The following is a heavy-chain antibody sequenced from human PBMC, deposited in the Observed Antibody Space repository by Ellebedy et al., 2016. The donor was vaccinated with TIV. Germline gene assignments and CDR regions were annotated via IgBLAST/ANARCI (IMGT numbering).Heavy chain of an antibody. V-gene: IGHV4-39*07. CDR3: ARDPNDYGGHSGHYYMDV. J-gene: IGHJ6*03. CDR1: GGSISSSSYY. Sequence: SETLSLTXTVPGGSISSSSYYWGWIRQPPGKGLEWIGSIYYSGSTYYNPSLKSRVTISVDTSKNQFSLKLSSVTAADTAVYYCARDPNDYGGHSGHYYMDVWGKGTTVTVSS. D-gene: IGHD4-23*01. CDR2: IYYSGST.